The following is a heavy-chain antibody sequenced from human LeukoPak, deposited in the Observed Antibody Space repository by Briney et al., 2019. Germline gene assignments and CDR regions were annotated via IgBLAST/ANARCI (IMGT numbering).Heavy chain of an antibody. CDR3: AKGYCRGNSCYDDRGAFDY. CDR1: GGSISTYY. V-gene: IGHV4-59*01. Sequence: SETLSLTCTVSGGSISTYYWSWIRQPPGKGLEWIGYIYHSGSTNYNPSLKSRVTISVDTSQNQFYLKLSSVTAADTAVYYCAKGYCRGNSCYDDRGAFDYWGQGTLVTVSS. CDR2: IYHSGST. D-gene: IGHD2-2*01. J-gene: IGHJ4*02.